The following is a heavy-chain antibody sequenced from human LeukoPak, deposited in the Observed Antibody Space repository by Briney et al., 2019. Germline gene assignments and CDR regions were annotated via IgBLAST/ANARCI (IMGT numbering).Heavy chain of an antibody. CDR1: GFTFSSYW. Sequence: PGGSLRLSCAASGFTFSSYWMSWVRQAPGKGLEWVANIKQDGSEKYYVDPVKGRFTISRDNAKNSLYLQMNSLRAEDTAVYYCARVIGWELLDAFDIWGQGTMVTVSS. CDR2: IKQDGSEK. V-gene: IGHV3-7*01. CDR3: ARVIGWELLDAFDI. J-gene: IGHJ3*02. D-gene: IGHD1-26*01.